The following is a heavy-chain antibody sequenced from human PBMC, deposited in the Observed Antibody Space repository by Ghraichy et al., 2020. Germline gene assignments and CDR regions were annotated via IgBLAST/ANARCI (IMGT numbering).Heavy chain of an antibody. CDR2: INHSGST. Sequence: SHTLSLTCAVYNGPFDSYYWSWIRQPPGKGLEWIGEINHSGSTSYNPSLNPSLKSRVAISVDRSKNQFSLRLTSVTAADTAVYYCARGRKSSQQLVPLPFDYWGQGTLVTVSS. V-gene: IGHV4-34*01. J-gene: IGHJ4*02. D-gene: IGHD6-13*01. CDR3: ARGRKSSQQLVPLPFDY. CDR1: NGPFDSYY.